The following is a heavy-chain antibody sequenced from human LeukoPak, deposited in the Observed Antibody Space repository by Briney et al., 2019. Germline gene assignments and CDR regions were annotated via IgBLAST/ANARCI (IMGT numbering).Heavy chain of an antibody. J-gene: IGHJ4*02. V-gene: IGHV1-3*01. D-gene: IGHD4-23*01. CDR1: GYTFTSYT. CDR2: INPGNGNT. Sequence: ASVKVSCKASGYTFTSYTLHWVRQAPGQRLEWMGWINPGNGNTKYSQKFQGRVTMTTDTSTSTAYMELRSLRSDDTAVYYCARDSQYGGNSLPDYWGQGTLVTVSS. CDR3: ARDSQYGGNSLPDY.